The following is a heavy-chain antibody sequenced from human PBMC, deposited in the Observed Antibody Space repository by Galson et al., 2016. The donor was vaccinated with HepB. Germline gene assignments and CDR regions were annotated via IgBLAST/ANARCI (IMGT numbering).Heavy chain of an antibody. Sequence: SLRLSCAASGLSGLSFSTYAMNWVRQAPGRGLEWVAGISGSGGSTYYADYVKGRFTISRDNFNNTLFLQMNSLRADDTAVFYCAKEGNIAVAAEEWFDTWGQGTLVTVAS. CDR2: ISGSGGST. D-gene: IGHD6-19*01. J-gene: IGHJ5*02. CDR3: AKEGNIAVAAEEWFDT. V-gene: IGHV3-23*01. CDR1: GLSGLSFSTYA.